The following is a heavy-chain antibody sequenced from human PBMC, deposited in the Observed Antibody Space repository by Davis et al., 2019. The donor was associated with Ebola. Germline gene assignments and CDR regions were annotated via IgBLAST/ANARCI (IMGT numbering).Heavy chain of an antibody. CDR2: INYSGIT. D-gene: IGHD2-2*01. J-gene: IGHJ5*02. V-gene: IGHV4-34*01. Sequence: MPSETLSLTCAVYGGSFSGYYWSWIRQPPGKGLEWVGEINYSGITHYNPSLKSRVTISVDTSKNQFSLKLTSVTAADTAVYYCARHSGIYCSSTSCHDGFDPWGQGTLVTVSS. CDR1: GGSFSGYY. CDR3: ARHSGIYCSSTSCHDGFDP.